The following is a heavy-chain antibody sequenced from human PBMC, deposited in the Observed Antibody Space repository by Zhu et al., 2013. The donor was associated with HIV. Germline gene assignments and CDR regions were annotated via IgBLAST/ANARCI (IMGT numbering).Heavy chain of an antibody. Sequence: QVQLVQSGAEVKKPGASVKVSCKASGYTFTSYGISWVRQAPGQGLEWMGWISAYNGNTNYAQKLQGRVTMTTDTSTSTAYMELRSLRSDDTAVYYCARLGRSHPRSGWPTWGGMDVWGQGTTVTVSS. D-gene: IGHD6-19*01. CDR1: GYTFTSYG. J-gene: IGHJ6*02. CDR3: ARLGRSHPRSGWPTWGGMDV. V-gene: IGHV1-18*04. CDR2: ISAYNGNT.